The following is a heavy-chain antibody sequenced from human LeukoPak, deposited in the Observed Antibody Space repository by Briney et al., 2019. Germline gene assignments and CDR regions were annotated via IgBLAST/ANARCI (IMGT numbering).Heavy chain of an antibody. CDR3: AKNYEPGRGVPYGMDV. CDR2: FGAGTGAIT. Sequence: GGSLRLSCAASGFTFSSYAMRWVRQAPGKGLEWVSAFGAGTGAITIYADSVKGRFTVSRDDSKSTLYLQMNSLRAEDTAIYYCAKNYEPGRGVPYGMDVWGQGTTVTVSS. CDR1: GFTFSSYA. D-gene: IGHD3-10*01. J-gene: IGHJ6*02. V-gene: IGHV3-23*01.